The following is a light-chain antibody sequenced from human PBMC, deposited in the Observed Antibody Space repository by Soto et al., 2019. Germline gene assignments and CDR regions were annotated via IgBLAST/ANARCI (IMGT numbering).Light chain of an antibody. CDR1: QSVLFSTNNKNF. J-gene: IGKJ2*01. Sequence: DIVMTQSPDSLAVSLGERATVNCKSSQSVLFSTNNKNFLAWYQQKPGQPPKLLLYWASTRESGVPDRFSGSGSGTDFTLKISRVEAEDVGVYYCMQALQTPYTFGQGTKLEIK. CDR3: MQALQTPYT. CDR2: WAS. V-gene: IGKV4-1*01.